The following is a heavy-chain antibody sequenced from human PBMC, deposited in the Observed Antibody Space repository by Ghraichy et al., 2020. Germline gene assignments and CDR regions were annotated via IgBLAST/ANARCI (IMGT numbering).Heavy chain of an antibody. CDR1: GFTFSNYW. Sequence: GGSLRLSCAASGFTFSNYWMSWVRQAPGKGLEWVANIQKDANEVGKGRFTISRDNAKNSLFLQINTLRAEDTAVYFCARWEYDSGWYFDYWGQGTLVTVSS. V-gene: IGHV3-7*01. D-gene: IGHD6-19*01. CDR3: ARWEYDSGWYFDY. CDR2: IQKDAN. J-gene: IGHJ4*02.